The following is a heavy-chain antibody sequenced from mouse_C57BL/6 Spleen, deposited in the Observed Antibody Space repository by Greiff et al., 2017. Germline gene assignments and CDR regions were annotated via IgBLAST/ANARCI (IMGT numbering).Heavy chain of an antibody. CDR1: GFSLTSYG. J-gene: IGHJ4*01. CDR2: IWTGGST. CDR3: AKEKGYYVSMDY. Sequence: QVQLQQSGPGLVQPSPSLSISCTVSGFSLTSYGVHWVRQPPGKGLEWLGAIWTGGSTDYNAAFISRRSISKDNSKSQVFFKMNSLHADDTAIDYCAKEKGYYVSMDYWGQGTSVTVSS. V-gene: IGHV2-4*01. D-gene: IGHD1-1*01.